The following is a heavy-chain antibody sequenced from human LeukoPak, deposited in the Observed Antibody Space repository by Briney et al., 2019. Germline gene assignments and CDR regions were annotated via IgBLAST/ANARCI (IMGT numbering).Heavy chain of an antibody. CDR2: IYYSGST. CDR1: GGSISSSSYY. D-gene: IGHD3-3*01. J-gene: IGHJ5*02. Sequence: PSETLSLTCTVSGGSISSSSYYWGWIRQPPGKGLEWIGSIYYSGSTYYNPSLKSRVTISVDTSKNQFSLKLSSVTAADTAVYYCARGLIFGVVNNWFDPWGQGTLVTVS. V-gene: IGHV4-39*07. CDR3: ARGLIFGVVNNWFDP.